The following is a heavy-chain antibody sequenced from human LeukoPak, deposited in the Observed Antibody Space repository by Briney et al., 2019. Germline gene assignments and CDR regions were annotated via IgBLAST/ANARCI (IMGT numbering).Heavy chain of an antibody. J-gene: IGHJ4*02. CDR3: VNQISGWVY. Sequence: GGSLRLSCSASGFXFSSLPIHWVRQAPGKGLEYVSGSSSNGGSTYYADSVKGRFTISRDNSKNTLYLQMSSLRPEDTAVYYCVNQISGWVYWGQGTLVTVSS. D-gene: IGHD6-19*01. CDR1: GFXFSSLP. V-gene: IGHV3-64D*06. CDR2: SSSNGGST.